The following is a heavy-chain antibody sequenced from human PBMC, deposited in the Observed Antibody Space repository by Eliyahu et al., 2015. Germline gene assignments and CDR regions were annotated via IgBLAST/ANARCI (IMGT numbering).Heavy chain of an antibody. CDR3: ATHHRG. Sequence: EVQLVESGGGLVQSGGSLRLSCAASGFPLSSDWMSWVRQAPGKGLEWVANINPDGSAKSYVDSVKGRFTISRDNAKSSLYLQMNNLRGEDTAMYYCATHHRGWGRGTLVTVSS. J-gene: IGHJ4*02. CDR2: INPDGSAK. V-gene: IGHV3-7*02. CDR1: GFPLSSDW. D-gene: IGHD1-14*01.